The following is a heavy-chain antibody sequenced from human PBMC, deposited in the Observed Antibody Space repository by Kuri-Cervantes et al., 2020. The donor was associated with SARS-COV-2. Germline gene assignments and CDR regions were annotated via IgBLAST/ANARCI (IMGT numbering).Heavy chain of an antibody. CDR3: AADMAYCGGDCYSTYSYYYGMDV. V-gene: IGHV1-69*02. D-gene: IGHD2-21*02. J-gene: IGHJ6*02. Sequence: SVKVSCKPSGGTFSSYTISWVRQAPGKGIEWMGRIIPILGIANYAQKFQGRVTITADKSTSTANMELSSLRSEDTAVYYCAADMAYCGGDCYSTYSYYYGMDVWGQGTTVTVSS. CDR2: IIPILGIA. CDR1: GGTFSSYT.